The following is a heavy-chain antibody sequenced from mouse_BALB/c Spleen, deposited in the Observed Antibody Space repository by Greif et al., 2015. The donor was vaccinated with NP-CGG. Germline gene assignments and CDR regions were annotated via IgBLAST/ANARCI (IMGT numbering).Heavy chain of an antibody. J-gene: IGHJ1*01. CDR3: TRSLLWSLDV. Sequence: EVKVVESGGGLVQPGGSMKLSCVASGFTISNYWMNWVRQSPEKGLEWIAEVRLMSNNYATHYAESVKGRFTISRDDSKTSVYLLMNNLRAEDTGIYHCTRSLLWSLDVWGAGTAVTVSS. V-gene: IGHV6-6*02. CDR1: GFTISNYW. CDR2: VRLMSNNYAT. D-gene: IGHD1-1*02.